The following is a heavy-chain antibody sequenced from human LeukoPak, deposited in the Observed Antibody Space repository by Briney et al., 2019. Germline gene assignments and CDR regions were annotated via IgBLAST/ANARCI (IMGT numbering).Heavy chain of an antibody. CDR2: INTDGSIT. CDR3: AREGRAGYSSTPGEY. D-gene: IGHD6-19*01. Sequence: GGSLRLSCAASGFTFSSYWMHWVRQAPGKGLVWVSRINTDGSITSYADSVKGRFTISRDNAKNTLYLQMNSLRAEDTAVYYCAREGRAGYSSTPGEYWGQGTLVTVSS. J-gene: IGHJ4*02. CDR1: GFTFSSYW. V-gene: IGHV3-74*01.